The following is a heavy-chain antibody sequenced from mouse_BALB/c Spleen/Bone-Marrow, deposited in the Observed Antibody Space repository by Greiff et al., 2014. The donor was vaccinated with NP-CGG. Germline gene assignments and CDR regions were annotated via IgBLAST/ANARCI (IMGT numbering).Heavy chain of an antibody. CDR1: GYTFTSYY. CDR2: IYPGNVNT. V-gene: IGHV1S56*01. Sequence: VQLQQSGPELMKPGASVRISCKASGYTFTSYYIHWVKQRPGQGLEWIGWIYPGNVNTKYNEKFKGKATLTADKSSSTAYMQLSSLTSEDSAVYSCAGDTMDYWGQGTSVTVSS. J-gene: IGHJ4*01. CDR3: AGDTMDY.